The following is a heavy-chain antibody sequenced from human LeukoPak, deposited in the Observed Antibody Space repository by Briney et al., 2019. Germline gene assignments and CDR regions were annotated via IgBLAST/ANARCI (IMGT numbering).Heavy chain of an antibody. V-gene: IGHV1-2*02. CDR3: ARGENDFWSGNFDY. Sequence: ASVKVSCKASRYTFTGYYMHWVRQAPGQGLEWMGWINPNSGGTNYAQKFQGRVTMTRDTSISTAYMELSRLRSDDTAVYYCARGENDFWSGNFDYWGQGTLVTVSS. CDR2: INPNSGGT. CDR1: RYTFTGYY. D-gene: IGHD3-3*01. J-gene: IGHJ4*02.